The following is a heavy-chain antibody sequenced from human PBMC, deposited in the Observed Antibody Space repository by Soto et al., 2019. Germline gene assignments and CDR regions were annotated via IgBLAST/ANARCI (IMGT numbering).Heavy chain of an antibody. CDR3: AGGYYYDSSGYHYFDY. J-gene: IGHJ4*02. CDR2: IYYSGST. Sequence: SETLSLTCTVSGGSISSYYWSWIRQPPGKGLEWIGYIYYSGSTNYNPSLKSRVTISVDTSKNQFSLKLSSVTAADTAVYYCAGGYYYDSSGYHYFDYWGQGTLVTVSS. CDR1: GGSISSYY. V-gene: IGHV4-59*01. D-gene: IGHD3-22*01.